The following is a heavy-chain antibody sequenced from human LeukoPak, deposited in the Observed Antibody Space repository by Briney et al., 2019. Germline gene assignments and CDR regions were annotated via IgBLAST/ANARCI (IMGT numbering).Heavy chain of an antibody. Sequence: SETLSLTCTVSGGSISSYYWSWIRQPPGKGLEWIGSINYSGSTHYNPSLKSRVTISADTSKNQFSLKLSSVTAADTTVYYCARLPNYGDWFDPWGQGTLVIVSS. D-gene: IGHD3-16*01. J-gene: IGHJ5*02. CDR1: GGSISSYY. CDR3: ARLPNYGDWFDP. V-gene: IGHV4-39*01. CDR2: INYSGST.